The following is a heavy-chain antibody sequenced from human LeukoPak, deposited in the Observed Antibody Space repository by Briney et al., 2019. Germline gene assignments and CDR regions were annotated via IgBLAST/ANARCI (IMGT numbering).Heavy chain of an antibody. V-gene: IGHV4-39*01. Sequence: SETLSLTCTVSGASTSSSNYYWGWIRQPPGKGLEWIGSIYFSGSTYYSPSLKSRVTLSIDTSKNQFSLKLTSVTAADTAVYYCARRPTTSIVGATTNYSDHWGQGTLVTVSS. D-gene: IGHD1-26*01. CDR1: GASTSSSNYY. J-gene: IGHJ4*02. CDR2: IYFSGST. CDR3: ARRPTTSIVGATTNYSDH.